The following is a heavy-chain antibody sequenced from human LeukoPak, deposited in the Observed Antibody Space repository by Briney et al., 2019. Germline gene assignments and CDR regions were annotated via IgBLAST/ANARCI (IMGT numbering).Heavy chain of an antibody. D-gene: IGHD3-3*01. J-gene: IGHJ4*02. CDR2: ISWNSGSI. Sequence: GRSLRLSCAASGFTFDDYAMHWVRQAPGKGQEWVSGISWNSGSIGYADSVKGRFTISRDNAKNSLYLQMNSLRAEDMALYYCAKGRGITIFGVVIHWGQGTLVTVSS. V-gene: IGHV3-9*03. CDR3: AKGRGITIFGVVIH. CDR1: GFTFDDYA.